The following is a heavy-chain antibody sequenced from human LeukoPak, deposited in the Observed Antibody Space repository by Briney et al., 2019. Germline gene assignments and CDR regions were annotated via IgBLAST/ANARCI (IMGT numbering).Heavy chain of an antibody. D-gene: IGHD6-19*01. Sequence: ASVKVSCKASGYTFTSYYMHWVRQAPGQGLEWMGIINPSGGSTSYAQKFQGRVTMTRDMSTSTDYMELSSLRSEDTAVYYCARAEWLALDYWGQGTLVTVSS. CDR2: INPSGGST. J-gene: IGHJ4*02. V-gene: IGHV1-46*01. CDR3: ARAEWLALDY. CDR1: GYTFTSYY.